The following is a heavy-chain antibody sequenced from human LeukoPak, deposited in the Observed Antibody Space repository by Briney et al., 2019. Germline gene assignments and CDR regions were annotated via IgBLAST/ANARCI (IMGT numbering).Heavy chain of an antibody. V-gene: IGHV3-74*01. J-gene: IGHJ4*02. D-gene: IGHD1-14*01. CDR1: GFTFSDYW. CDR2: INPDGTST. CDR3: ARDMWGTCDY. Sequence: GGSLRLSCAAPGFTFSDYWMHWVRQAPGKGPAWVSRINPDGTSTSYADSVKGCFTISRDNAKNTLYLQISSVRAEDTAVYYCARDMWGTCDYWGQGTLVTVSS.